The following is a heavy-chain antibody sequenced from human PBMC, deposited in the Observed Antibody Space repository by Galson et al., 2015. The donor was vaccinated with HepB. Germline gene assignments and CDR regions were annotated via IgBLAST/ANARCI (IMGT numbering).Heavy chain of an antibody. V-gene: IGHV3-30*03. CDR2: ISYDGSKR. CDR3: ATTYAPGGYSSTWYRSSLFDY. Sequence: SLRLSCAASGFTFSSYGMHWVRQAPGKGLEWVAVISYDGSKRYYADSVKGRFTISRDNSKNTLYLQMNSLRAEDTAVYFCATTYAPGGYSSTWYRSSLFDYWGQGTLVTVSS. J-gene: IGHJ4*02. CDR1: GFTFSSYG. D-gene: IGHD6-13*01.